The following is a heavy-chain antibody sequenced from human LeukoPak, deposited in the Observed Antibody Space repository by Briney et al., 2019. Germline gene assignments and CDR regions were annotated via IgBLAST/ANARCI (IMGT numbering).Heavy chain of an antibody. CDR1: GFTFSSYS. J-gene: IGHJ6*02. CDR3: ATEDPYYYGMDV. Sequence: RGSLRLSCAASGFTFSSYSMNWVSQAPGKGLEWGSSISSSSSYIYYADSVKGGFTISRDNAKNSLYLQMNSLRAEDTAVYYCATEDPYYYGMDVWGQGTTVTVSS. CDR2: ISSSSSYI. V-gene: IGHV3-21*01.